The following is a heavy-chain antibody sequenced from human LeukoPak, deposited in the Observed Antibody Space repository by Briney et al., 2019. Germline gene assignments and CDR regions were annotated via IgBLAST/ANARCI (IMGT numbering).Heavy chain of an antibody. CDR3: ARDTHSSSWYTDYFDY. J-gene: IGHJ4*02. D-gene: IGHD6-13*01. V-gene: IGHV3-48*01. Sequence: PGGSLRLPCAASGFTFSSYSMNWVRQAPGKGLEWVSYISSSSSTIYYADSVKGRFTISRDNAKNSLYLQMNSLRAEDTAAYYCARDTHSSSWYTDYFDYWGQGTLVTVSS. CDR1: GFTFSSYS. CDR2: ISSSSSTI.